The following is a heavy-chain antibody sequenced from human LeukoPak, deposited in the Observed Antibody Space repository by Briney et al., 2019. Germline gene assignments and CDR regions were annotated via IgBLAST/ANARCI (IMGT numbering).Heavy chain of an antibody. CDR2: INHSGGT. CDR1: GVSFSGYY. D-gene: IGHD4-17*01. V-gene: IGHV4-34*01. CDR3: ARGSDDYGDYYFFDY. J-gene: IGHJ4*02. Sequence: SETLSLTCSVNGVSFSGYYWSWIRQSPGKGLEWIGEINHSGGTNYKPSLESRVTISVDTSKNQFSLNLRSVTAADTAVYYCARGSDDYGDYYFFDYWGQGTLVTVSS.